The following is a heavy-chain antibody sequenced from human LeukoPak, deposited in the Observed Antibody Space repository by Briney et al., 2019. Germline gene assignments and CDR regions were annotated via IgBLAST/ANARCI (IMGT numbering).Heavy chain of an antibody. J-gene: IGHJ4*02. CDR1: GFTFSSYG. D-gene: IGHD4-23*01. Sequence: VGALRLSCAASGFTFSSYGMHWVRQAPGKGVGGVAFIWYDGSKKYYTDSLKGGFTISRENSKNTLYLQMNGLRAEGTAGSYFARESPPVERAGNDFWGKGTLVTVSS. CDR3: ARESPPVERAGNDF. V-gene: IGHV3-30*02. CDR2: IWYDGSKK.